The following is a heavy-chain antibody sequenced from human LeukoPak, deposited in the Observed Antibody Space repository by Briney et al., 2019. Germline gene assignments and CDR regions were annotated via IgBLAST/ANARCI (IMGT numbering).Heavy chain of an antibody. CDR1: GGSISSGGYS. CDR2: IYHSGST. D-gene: IGHD6-19*01. CDR3: ARFGWLVLAHYYFDY. J-gene: IGHJ4*02. V-gene: IGHV4-30-2*01. Sequence: SQTLSLTCAVSGGSISSGGYSWSWIRQPPGKGLEWIGYIYHSGSTYYNPSLKSRVTISVDTSKNQFSLKLSSVTAADTAVYYCARFGWLVLAHYYFDYWGQGTLVTVSS.